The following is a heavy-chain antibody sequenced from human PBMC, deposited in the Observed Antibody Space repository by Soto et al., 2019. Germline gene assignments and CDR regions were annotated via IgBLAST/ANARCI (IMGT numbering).Heavy chain of an antibody. J-gene: IGHJ4*02. CDR1: GGSISGYY. Sequence: PSETLSLTCTVSGGSISGYYWNWIRQPPGKGLEWIGYIYYSGNTKYNPSLKSRVTISVDMSKDQFSLKLTSVTAADAAVYYCARGRKGYTYGLFDNWVQGTLVTVSS. CDR3: ARGRKGYTYGLFDN. D-gene: IGHD5-18*01. CDR2: IYYSGNT. V-gene: IGHV4-59*01.